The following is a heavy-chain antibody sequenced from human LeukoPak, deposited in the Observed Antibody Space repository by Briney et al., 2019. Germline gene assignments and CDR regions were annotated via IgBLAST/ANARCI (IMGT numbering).Heavy chain of an antibody. CDR3: ARDRAGGYDVFDY. J-gene: IGHJ4*02. Sequence: PGGSLRLSCAVSGLTFSSSSMSWVRQAPGKGLEWVSSVSSGSTYIYYADSMKGRFTISRDNAKNSLYLQMDSLRAGDTAVYYCARDRAGGYDVFDYWGQGTLVTVSS. CDR1: GLTFSSSS. V-gene: IGHV3-21*01. D-gene: IGHD5-12*01. CDR2: VSSGSTYI.